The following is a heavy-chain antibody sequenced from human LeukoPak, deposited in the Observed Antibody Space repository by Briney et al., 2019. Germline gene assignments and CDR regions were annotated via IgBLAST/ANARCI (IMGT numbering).Heavy chain of an antibody. CDR1: GFTFSSYA. V-gene: IGHV3-30-3*01. D-gene: IGHD2-2*02. CDR3: AREGVPAAIPGYYYYGMDV. Sequence: GGSLRLSCAASGFTFSSYAMHWVRQAPGKGLEWVAVISYDGSNKYYADSVKGRFTISRDNSKNTLYLQMNSLRAEDTAVYYCAREGVPAAIPGYYYYGMDVWGQGTTVTVSS. J-gene: IGHJ6*02. CDR2: ISYDGSNK.